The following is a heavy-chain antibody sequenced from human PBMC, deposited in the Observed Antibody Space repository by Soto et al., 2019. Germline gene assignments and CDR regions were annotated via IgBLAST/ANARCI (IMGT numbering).Heavy chain of an antibody. Sequence: SETLSLTCSVSGASSSSTSHYWNWIRQHPGKGLEWIGYIYYSGSTSYSPSLRSRVTISVDTSKNQFSLRLTSVTAADTAVYYCARVGAAGYYYDSSAYSWGQGTLVTVSS. J-gene: IGHJ4*02. CDR3: ARVGAAGYYYDSSAYS. D-gene: IGHD3-22*01. CDR1: GASSSSTSHY. V-gene: IGHV4-31*03. CDR2: IYYSGST.